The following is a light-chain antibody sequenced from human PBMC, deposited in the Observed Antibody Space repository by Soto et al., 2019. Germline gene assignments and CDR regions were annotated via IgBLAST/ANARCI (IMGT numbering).Light chain of an antibody. J-gene: IGKJ4*01. CDR3: QQRSNWPPVT. CDR1: QSVGYH. V-gene: IGKV3-11*01. Sequence: IVLTQSPATLSLSPGERATLSCRASQSVGYHLAWYQQKPGQAPRLLIYDASSRATGIPARFSGSGSGTYFTLAISSLEPEDFAVYYCQQRSNWPPVTFGGGSKVDIK. CDR2: DAS.